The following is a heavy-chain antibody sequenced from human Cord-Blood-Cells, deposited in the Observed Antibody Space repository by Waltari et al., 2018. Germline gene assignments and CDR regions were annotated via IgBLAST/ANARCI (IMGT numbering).Heavy chain of an antibody. J-gene: IGHJ3*02. D-gene: IGHD3-16*01. CDR3: ARVAGLGDAFDI. Sequence: QVQLQQWGAGLLKPSETLSLTCAVYGGSFSGYYWSWIRQPPGKGLEWIGEIKHSGSTNYNPPLKSRVTISVDTSKNQFSLKLSSVTAADTAVYYCARVAGLGDAFDIWGQGTMVTVSS. CDR2: IKHSGST. V-gene: IGHV4-34*01. CDR1: GGSFSGYY.